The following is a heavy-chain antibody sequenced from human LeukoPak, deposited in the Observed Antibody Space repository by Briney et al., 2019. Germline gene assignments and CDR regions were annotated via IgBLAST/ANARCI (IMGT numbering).Heavy chain of an antibody. Sequence: SETLSLTCTVSGGSISSYYWSWIRQPPGKGLEWIGYIYYSGSTNYNPSLKSRVTISADTSKNQFSLKLRSVTAADTAVYYCARAYCSGGSCYSVWFDLWGQGTLVTVSS. V-gene: IGHV4-59*01. CDR3: ARAYCSGGSCYSVWFDL. CDR2: IYYSGST. CDR1: GGSISSYY. J-gene: IGHJ5*02. D-gene: IGHD2-15*01.